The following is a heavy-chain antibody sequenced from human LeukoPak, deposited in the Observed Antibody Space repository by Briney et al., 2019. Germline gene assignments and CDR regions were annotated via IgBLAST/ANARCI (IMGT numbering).Heavy chain of an antibody. D-gene: IGHD3-3*01. CDR1: GYTFTSYG. V-gene: IGHV1-18*01. Sequence: GASVKVSCKASGYTFTSYGISWVRQAPGQGLEWMGWISAYNGNTNYAQKLQGRVTMTTDTSTSTAYMELRSLRSDDTAVYYCARVITIFGYYYMDVWGKGATVTVSS. J-gene: IGHJ6*03. CDR3: ARVITIFGYYYMDV. CDR2: ISAYNGNT.